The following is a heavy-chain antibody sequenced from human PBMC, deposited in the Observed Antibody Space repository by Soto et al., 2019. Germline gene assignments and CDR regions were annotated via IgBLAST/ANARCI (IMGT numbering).Heavy chain of an antibody. J-gene: IGHJ3*02. CDR3: ARGPIIAHYDFWSGYYGRGYSYGRDAFDI. CDR2: MNRNSGNT. D-gene: IGHD3-3*01. Sequence: ASVKVSCKASGYTFTSYDINWVRQATGQGLEWMGWMNRNSGNTGYAQKFQGRDTMTRNTSISTAYMELSSLRAEDTAVYYCARGPIIAHYDFWSGYYGRGYSYGRDAFDIWGQGTMVTVSS. V-gene: IGHV1-8*01. CDR1: GYTFTSYD.